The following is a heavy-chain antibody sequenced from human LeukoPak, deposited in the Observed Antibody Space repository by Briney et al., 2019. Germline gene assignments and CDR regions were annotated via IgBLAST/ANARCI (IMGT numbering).Heavy chain of an antibody. V-gene: IGHV3-23*01. J-gene: IGHJ4*02. CDR2: ISGSGGST. CDR1: GFTFSRNG. D-gene: IGHD3-10*01. Sequence: GRSLRLSCAASGFTFSRNGMTCVRQAPGKGLKWVSAISGSGGSTYYADSVKGRFTISRDNSKNTLYLQMNSLIAEDTAVYYCAKDRRAGSYDYWGQGTLVTVSS. CDR3: AKDRRAGSYDY.